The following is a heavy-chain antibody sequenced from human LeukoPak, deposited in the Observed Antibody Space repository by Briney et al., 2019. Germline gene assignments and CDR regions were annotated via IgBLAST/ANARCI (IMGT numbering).Heavy chain of an antibody. V-gene: IGHV1-2*04. Sequence: ASVKVSSKASGYTFTGYYMHWVRQAPGQGLEWMGWINPNSGGTNYAQKFQGWVTMTRDTSISTAYMELSRLRSDDTAVYYCAIRTSFYGGNGGFDYWGQGTLVTVSS. CDR1: GYTFTGYY. J-gene: IGHJ4*02. CDR3: AIRTSFYGGNGGFDY. D-gene: IGHD4-23*01. CDR2: INPNSGGT.